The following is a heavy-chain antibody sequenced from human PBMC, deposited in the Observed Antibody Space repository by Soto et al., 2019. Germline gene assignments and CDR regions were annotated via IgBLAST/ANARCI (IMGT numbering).Heavy chain of an antibody. CDR1: GDTFSSYA. CDR2: IIPIFGTA. Sequence: ASVKVSCKASGDTFSSYAISWVRQAPGQGLEWMGGIIPIFGTANYAQKFQGRVTITADESTSTAYMELSSLRSEDTAVYYCAKAHTAMVLFDWFDPRGQGTLVNVSS. V-gene: IGHV1-69*13. CDR3: AKAHTAMVLFDWFDP. J-gene: IGHJ5*02. D-gene: IGHD5-18*01.